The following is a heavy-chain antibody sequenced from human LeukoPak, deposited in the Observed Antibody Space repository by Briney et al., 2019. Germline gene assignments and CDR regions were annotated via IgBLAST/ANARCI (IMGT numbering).Heavy chain of an antibody. CDR1: GFTFSRYG. CDR3: AKEYSSSSLEY. CDR2: ISYDGSNK. D-gene: IGHD6-6*01. J-gene: IGHJ4*02. V-gene: IGHV3-30*18. Sequence: PGRSLRLSCAASGFTFSRYGMHWVRQAPGKGLEWVAAISYDGSNKYYGDSVKGRFTISRDNSKNTVYLQMNSLRAEDTAVYYCAKEYSSSSLEYWGQGTLVTVSS.